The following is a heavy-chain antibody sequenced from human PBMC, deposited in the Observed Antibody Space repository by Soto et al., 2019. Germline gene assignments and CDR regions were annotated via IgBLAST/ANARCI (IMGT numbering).Heavy chain of an antibody. CDR2: IIPFIGTA. CDR3: ARGIATGQLDP. CDR1: GGTFSSYT. D-gene: IGHD2-15*01. Sequence: SVKVSCKASGGTFSSYTISWVRQAPGQGLEWMGRIIPFIGTANYAQKFQGRVTITADESTSTAYMDLSSLRSEDTAVCYCARGIATGQLDPWGQGTLVTVSS. J-gene: IGHJ5*02. V-gene: IGHV1-69*08.